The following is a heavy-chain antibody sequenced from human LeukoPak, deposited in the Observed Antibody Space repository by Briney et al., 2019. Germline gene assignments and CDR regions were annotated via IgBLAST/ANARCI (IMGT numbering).Heavy chain of an antibody. CDR1: GVSLTAYY. D-gene: IGHD2-2*02. V-gene: IGHV4-4*07. J-gene: IGHJ6*03. Sequence: PSETLSLTRTVSGVSLTAYYWSWVRQPAGKGQGWIGRIYATGSADYNPSLQSRVTLSADTSKNQLSLRLSSVTASDRAGYCCVLQSAILSTRYYYYLDGLLKGTTVSDS. CDR2: IYATGSA. CDR3: VLQSAILSTRYYYYLDG.